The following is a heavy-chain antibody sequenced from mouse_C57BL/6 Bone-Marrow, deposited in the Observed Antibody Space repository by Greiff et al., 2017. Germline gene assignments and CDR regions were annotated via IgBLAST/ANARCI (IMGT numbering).Heavy chain of an antibody. J-gene: IGHJ3*01. CDR3: ARGGIVRRIFAY. D-gene: IGHD2-5*01. Sequence: DVMLVESGGGLVKPGGSLKLSCAASGFTFSDYGMHWVRQAPEKGLEWVAYISSGSSTIYYADTVKGRFTISRDNAKNTLFLQMTSLRSEDTAMYYCARGGIVRRIFAYWGQGTLVTVSA. V-gene: IGHV5-17*01. CDR1: GFTFSDYG. CDR2: ISSGSSTI.